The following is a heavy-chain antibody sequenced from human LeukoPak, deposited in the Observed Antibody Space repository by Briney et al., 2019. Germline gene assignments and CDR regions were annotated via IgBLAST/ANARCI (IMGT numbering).Heavy chain of an antibody. CDR2: INPSGGST. CDR1: GYTFTSYY. D-gene: IGHD1-14*01. CDR3: ASSGPPFDY. Sequence: ASVKVSCKASGYTFTSYYMHWVRQAPGQGLEWMGIINPSGGSTSYAQKFQGRVTMTRDMSTSTAYMELSSLRSEDTAVYYCASSGPPFDYWGQGTLVTVSS. J-gene: IGHJ4*02. V-gene: IGHV1-46*01.